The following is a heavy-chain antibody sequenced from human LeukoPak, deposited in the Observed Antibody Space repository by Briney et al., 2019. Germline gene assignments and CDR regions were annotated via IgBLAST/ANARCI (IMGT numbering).Heavy chain of an antibody. CDR2: IYYSGST. CDR1: GGSISSYY. V-gene: IGHV4-59*01. CDR3: ARVSGRLSRSLND. Sequence: SETLSLAYTVSGGSISSYYWSWIRQPPGKGLEWIGYIYYSGSTNYNSSLKSRVTISVDTSKNQFSLKLSSVTAADTAVYYCARVSGRLSRSLNDWGQGTLVTVSS. J-gene: IGHJ4*02.